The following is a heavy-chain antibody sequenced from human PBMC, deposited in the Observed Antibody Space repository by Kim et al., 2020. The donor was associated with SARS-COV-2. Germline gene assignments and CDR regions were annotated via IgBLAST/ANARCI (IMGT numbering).Heavy chain of an antibody. CDR3: ARDSGSPPDPFDY. V-gene: IGHV4-30-2*04. J-gene: IGHJ4*02. D-gene: IGHD1-26*01. Sequence: YNPSLKSRVTISVDTSKNQFSLKLSSVTAADTAVYYCARDSGSPPDPFDYWGQGTLVTVSS.